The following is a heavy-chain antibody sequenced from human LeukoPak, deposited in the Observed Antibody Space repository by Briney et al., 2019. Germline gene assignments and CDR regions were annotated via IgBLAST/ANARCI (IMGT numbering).Heavy chain of an antibody. Sequence: GGSLRLSCAASGFTFSSYAMSWVRQAPGKGLEWVSAISGSGGSTYYADSVKGRFTISRDNSKNTLYLQMNSLRAEDTAVYYCARDLVGEYYYDSSGYYDYWGQGTLVTVSS. CDR3: ARDLVGEYYYDSSGYYDY. J-gene: IGHJ4*02. CDR2: ISGSGGST. V-gene: IGHV3-23*01. D-gene: IGHD3-22*01. CDR1: GFTFSSYA.